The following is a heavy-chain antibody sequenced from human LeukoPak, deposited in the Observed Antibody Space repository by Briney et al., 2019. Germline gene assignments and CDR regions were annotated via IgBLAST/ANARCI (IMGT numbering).Heavy chain of an antibody. Sequence: GRSLRLSCAASGFTFSSYGMHWVRQAPGKGLEWVAVISYDGSNKYFADSVKGRFTISRDNSKNTLYLQMNSLRAEDTAVYYCAKGRGTAVTSAANYWGQGTLVTASS. CDR2: ISYDGSNK. CDR3: AKGRGTAVTSAANY. J-gene: IGHJ4*02. D-gene: IGHD4-17*01. CDR1: GFTFSSYG. V-gene: IGHV3-30*18.